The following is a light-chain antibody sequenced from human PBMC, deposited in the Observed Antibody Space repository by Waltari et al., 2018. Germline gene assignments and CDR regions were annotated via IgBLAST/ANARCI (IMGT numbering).Light chain of an antibody. V-gene: IGKV3-11*01. CDR2: DAN. CDR1: QSISSY. J-gene: IGKJ4*01. Sequence: ETVLTQSPATLSLSPGERAILSCRASQSISSYLAWYQQKPGQAPRLPIYDANKRATGIPARFSGSGSGTDFTLTISSLEPEDFAVYYCQERSNWPRALTFGGGTKVEI. CDR3: QERSNWPRALT.